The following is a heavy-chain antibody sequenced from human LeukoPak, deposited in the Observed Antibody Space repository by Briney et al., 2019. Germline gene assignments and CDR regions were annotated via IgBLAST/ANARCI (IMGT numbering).Heavy chain of an antibody. CDR1: GASISGSGYY. CDR2: IYDSGST. J-gene: IGHJ4*02. D-gene: IGHD1-26*01. CDR3: AKSGGYGLIDY. Sequence: SETLSLTCAVSGASISGSGYYWGWIRQPPGKGLEWIGNIYDSGSTYFNASLQSRVTISIDTSKNQFSLRLSSVTAADTAMYYCAKSGGYGLIDYWGQGTLVTVSS. V-gene: IGHV4-39*01.